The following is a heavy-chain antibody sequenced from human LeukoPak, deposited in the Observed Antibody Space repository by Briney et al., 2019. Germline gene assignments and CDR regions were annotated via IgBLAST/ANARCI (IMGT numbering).Heavy chain of an antibody. V-gene: IGHV4-34*01. CDR2: INHSGST. CDR1: GRSFSGYY. CDR3: ARGPIVVVPAAGGYYFDY. D-gene: IGHD2-2*01. J-gene: IGHJ4*02. Sequence: SEPLSLTCAVYGRSFSGYYWSWIRQPTGKGQEWIGEINHSGSTNYNPSLKSRVTISVDTSKNQFSLKLSSVTAADTAVYYCARGPIVVVPAAGGYYFDYWGQGTLVTVSS.